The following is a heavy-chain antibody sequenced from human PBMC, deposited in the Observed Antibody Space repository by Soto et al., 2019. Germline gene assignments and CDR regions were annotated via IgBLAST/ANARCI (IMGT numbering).Heavy chain of an antibody. D-gene: IGHD4-4*01. CDR3: ARGVTTQFTLDY. V-gene: IGHV1-69*06. Sequence: ASVKVSCKASGGTFSSYAISWVRQAPGQGLEWMGGIIPIFGTANYAQKFQGRVTITADKSTSTAYMELSSLRSEDTAVYYCARGVTTQFTLDYWGQGTLVTVSS. J-gene: IGHJ4*02. CDR2: IIPIFGTA. CDR1: GGTFSSYA.